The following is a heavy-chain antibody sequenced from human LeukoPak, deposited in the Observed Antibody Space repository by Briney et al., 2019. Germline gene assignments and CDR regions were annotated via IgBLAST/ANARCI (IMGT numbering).Heavy chain of an antibody. J-gene: IGHJ4*02. CDR2: IYWDGDE. D-gene: IGHD4-17*01. CDR1: GFSVSASGVG. Sequence: SGPTLVNPTQTLTLTCTVSGFSVSASGVGVGWIRQPPGKAPEWLALIYWDGDERYSPSLKSRLTITQDTFKNQVLLTMTNVDHVDTATYFCAHRGDPSGDFLDYWGQGILVTVSS. CDR3: AHRGDPSGDFLDY. V-gene: IGHV2-5*02.